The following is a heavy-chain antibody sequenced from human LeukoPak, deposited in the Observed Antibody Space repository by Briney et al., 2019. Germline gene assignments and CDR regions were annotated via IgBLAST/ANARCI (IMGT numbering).Heavy chain of an antibody. CDR2: INPNSGGT. Sequence: GASVKVSCKASGYTFTAYYIHWVRQAPGQGLEWMGWINPNSGGTNYAQKFQGRVTMTRDTSISTAYMELSRLRSDDTAVYYCARAVGDFGAPRDYYYYMDVWGKGTTVTVSS. J-gene: IGHJ6*03. D-gene: IGHD3-3*01. CDR1: GYTFTAYY. V-gene: IGHV1-2*02. CDR3: ARAVGDFGAPRDYYYYMDV.